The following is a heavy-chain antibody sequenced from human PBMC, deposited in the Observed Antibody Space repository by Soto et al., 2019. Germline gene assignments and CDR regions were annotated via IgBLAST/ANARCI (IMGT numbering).Heavy chain of an antibody. J-gene: IGHJ4*02. CDR2: ISGSGVST. V-gene: IGHV3-23*01. Sequence: GALRLSCAASGFTFSSYAMSWVRQAPGKGLEWVSAISGSGVSTYYADSVKGRFTISRDNSKNTLYLQMNSLRAEDTAVYYCAKSPGMYYYDSSGYYHYDYWGQGTLVTVSS. CDR1: GFTFSSYA. D-gene: IGHD3-22*01. CDR3: AKSPGMYYYDSSGYYHYDY.